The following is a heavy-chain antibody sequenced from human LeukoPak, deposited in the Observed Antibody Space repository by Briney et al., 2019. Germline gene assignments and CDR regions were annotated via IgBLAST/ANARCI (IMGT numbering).Heavy chain of an antibody. CDR2: INPSGGST. V-gene: IGHV1-46*04. CDR1: GYTFTSYF. D-gene: IGHD6-19*01. CDR3: ATDLLAVAGRDGWFDP. J-gene: IGHJ5*02. Sequence: ASVKVSCKAAGYTFTSYFMHWVRQAPGQGLEWMGLINPSGGSTSYAQKLQGRVTMTRDTSTNTAYMELSSLRSEDTAVYYCATDLLAVAGRDGWFDPWGQGTLVTVSS.